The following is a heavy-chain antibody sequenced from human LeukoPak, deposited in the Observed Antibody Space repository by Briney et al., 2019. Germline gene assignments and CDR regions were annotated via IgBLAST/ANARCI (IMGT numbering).Heavy chain of an antibody. CDR2: IIPILGIA. CDR1: GDTFSSYA. CDR3: ARESSSSWSNFDY. J-gene: IGHJ4*02. Sequence: ASVKVSCKASGDTFSSYAISWVRQAPGQGLEWMGRIIPILGIANYAQKFQGRATITADKSTSTAYMELSSLRSEDTAVYYCARESSSSWSNFDYWGQGTLVTVSS. D-gene: IGHD6-13*01. V-gene: IGHV1-69*04.